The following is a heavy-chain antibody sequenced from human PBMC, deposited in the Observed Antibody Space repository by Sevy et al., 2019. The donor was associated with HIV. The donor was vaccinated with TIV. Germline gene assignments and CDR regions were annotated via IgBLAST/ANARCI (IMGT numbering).Heavy chain of an antibody. J-gene: IGHJ6*02. CDR1: AFTFSTYA. CDR2: ISGSGGST. D-gene: IGHD2-2*02. CDR3: AKVGYCSTTSCYTIYYGMDV. V-gene: IGHV3-23*01. Sequence: GGSLRLSCAASAFTFSTYAMNWVRQAPGKGLEWVSAISGSGGSTYYAESVKGRFTITRDNSKKTLYLQMNSLRAEDTAVYYCAKVGYCSTTSCYTIYYGMDVWGQGTTVTVSS.